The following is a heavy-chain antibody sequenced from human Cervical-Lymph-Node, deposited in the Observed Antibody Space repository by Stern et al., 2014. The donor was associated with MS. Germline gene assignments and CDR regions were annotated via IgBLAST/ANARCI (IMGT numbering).Heavy chain of an antibody. CDR2: ISAYNGNK. D-gene: IGHD6-13*01. Sequence: QMQLVQSGAEVKKPGASVKVSCKASGYTFTSYGISWVRQAPGQGLEWMGWISAYNGNKNYAQKLQGRVTMTTDTSTSTAYMELRSLRSDDTAVYYCARDSGYSSSWYPWYFDYWGQGTLVTVSS. V-gene: IGHV1-18*01. J-gene: IGHJ4*02. CDR1: GYTFTSYG. CDR3: ARDSGYSSSWYPWYFDY.